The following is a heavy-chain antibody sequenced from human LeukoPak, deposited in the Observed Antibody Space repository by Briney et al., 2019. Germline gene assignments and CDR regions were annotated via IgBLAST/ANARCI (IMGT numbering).Heavy chain of an antibody. J-gene: IGHJ4*02. V-gene: IGHV3-48*04. D-gene: IGHD7-27*01. Sequence: GGSLRLSCAASGFTFSSYGMHWVRQAPGKGLEWVSYISSGGSTIYYADSVKGRFTISRGNAKNSLYVQMNSLRAEDTAVYYCARGRKTGNYPPFDYWGQGTLVTVSS. CDR1: GFTFSSYG. CDR3: ARGRKTGNYPPFDY. CDR2: ISSGGSTI.